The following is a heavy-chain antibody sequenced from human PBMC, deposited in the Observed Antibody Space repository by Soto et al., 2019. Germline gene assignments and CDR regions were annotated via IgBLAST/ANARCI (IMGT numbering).Heavy chain of an antibody. D-gene: IGHD3-10*01. CDR3: AKGRGGSGSLTPRVDF. Sequence: EVLLLESGGGLVQPGGPLSPSFAASGFTFNNSAMTWVRQAPGKGWEWVSAIRGGGDATSYADSVKGRCTVSRDGSKKTLYLQISSLRAEDTALYSCAKGRGGSGSLTPRVDFWGQGTLVTVSS. J-gene: IGHJ4*02. CDR1: GFTFNNSA. CDR2: IRGGGDAT. V-gene: IGHV3-23*01.